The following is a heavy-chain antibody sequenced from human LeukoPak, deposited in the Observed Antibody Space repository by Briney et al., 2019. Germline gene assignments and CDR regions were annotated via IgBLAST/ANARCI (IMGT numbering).Heavy chain of an antibody. CDR1: GFTFSNDW. D-gene: IGHD3-16*01. Sequence: PGGSLRLSCAASGFTFSNDWMTWVRQAPGKGLEWVATIKDDGSDKYYVDSVKGRFTISRDNAKKSLWLQMNSLRVEDTAMYYCADLGSRDWGQGTLVNVSS. J-gene: IGHJ4*02. V-gene: IGHV3-7*01. CDR3: ADLGSRD. CDR2: IKDDGSDK.